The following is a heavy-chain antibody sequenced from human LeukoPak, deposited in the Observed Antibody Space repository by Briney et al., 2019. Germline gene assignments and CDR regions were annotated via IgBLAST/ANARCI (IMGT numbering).Heavy chain of an antibody. Sequence: SETLSLTCAVYGGSFSGYYWSWIRQPPGKGLEWIGEINHSGSTNYNPSLKSRVTISVDTSKKQFSLKLSSVTAADTAVYYCVTYYFDSSGPKKNYWGQGTLVTVFS. J-gene: IGHJ4*02. CDR3: VTYYFDSSGPKKNY. D-gene: IGHD3-22*01. CDR2: INHSGST. V-gene: IGHV4-34*01. CDR1: GGSFSGYY.